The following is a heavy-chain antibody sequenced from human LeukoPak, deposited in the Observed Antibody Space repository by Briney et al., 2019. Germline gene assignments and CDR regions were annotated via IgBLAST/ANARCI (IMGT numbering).Heavy chain of an antibody. D-gene: IGHD3-16*01. CDR1: GYTFTGYY. J-gene: IGHJ6*03. CDR3: ATDWSGYDYVWERGTRGRRLGNYYYMDV. CDR2: INPNSGGT. V-gene: IGHV1-2*02. Sequence: GASVKVSCKASGYTFTGYYMHWVRQAPGQGLEWMGWINPNSGGTNYAQKFQGRVTMARDTSISTAYMELSSLRSEDTAVYYCATDWSGYDYVWERGTRGRRLGNYYYMDVWGKGTTVTVSS.